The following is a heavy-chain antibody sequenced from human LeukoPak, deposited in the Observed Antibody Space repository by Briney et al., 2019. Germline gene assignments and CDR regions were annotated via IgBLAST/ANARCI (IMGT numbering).Heavy chain of an antibody. CDR1: GLDVSDNY. V-gene: IGHV3-66*02. D-gene: IGHD4-23*01. CDR2: IYSGGNT. J-gene: IGHJ4*02. CDR3: ARDFGGLDY. Sequence: GQSLRLSCAASGLDVSDNYMTWVRQAPGKGLEWVSVIYSGGNTYYADSVKGRFTISRDSAKNTLYLQMNSLRPEDTAVYFCARDFGGLDYWGQGTLVTDSS.